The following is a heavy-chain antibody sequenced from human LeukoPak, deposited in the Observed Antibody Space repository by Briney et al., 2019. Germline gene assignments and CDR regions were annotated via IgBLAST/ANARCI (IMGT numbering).Heavy chain of an antibody. Sequence: SETLSLTCTVSGGSIGSGSYYWSWIRQPAGKGLEWIGRIYTSGSTNYNPSLKSRVTISVDTSKNQFSLKLSSVTAADTAVYYCARGGKRFLEWLPMAYFDYWGQGTLVTVSS. J-gene: IGHJ4*02. CDR3: ARGGKRFLEWLPMAYFDY. D-gene: IGHD3-3*01. V-gene: IGHV4-61*02. CDR2: IYTSGST. CDR1: GGSIGSGSYY.